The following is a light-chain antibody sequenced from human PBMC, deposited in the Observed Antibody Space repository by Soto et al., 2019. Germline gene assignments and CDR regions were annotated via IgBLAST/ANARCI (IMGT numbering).Light chain of an antibody. CDR1: QSVSSY. CDR2: GAS. V-gene: IGKV3-20*01. J-gene: IGKJ4*01. Sequence: EIVLTQSPGTLSLSPGERATLSCRASQSVSSYLAWYQQKPGQAPRLHIYGASSRATGIPDRFSGSGSGTDFTRTISRLEPEDLAVYYCQQYGSSLLTFGGGTKVVIK. CDR3: QQYGSSLLT.